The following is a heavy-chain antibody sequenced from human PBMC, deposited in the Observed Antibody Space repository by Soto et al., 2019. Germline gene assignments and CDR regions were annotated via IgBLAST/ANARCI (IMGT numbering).Heavy chain of an antibody. CDR3: AKAYQVWFSSGYYYFGY. J-gene: IGHJ4*02. V-gene: IGHV3-30*18. Sequence: GGSLRLSCAASGFTFSSYGMHWVRQAPGKGLEWVAVISYDGSNKYYADSVKGRFTISRDNAKNTLYLQLNSLRADDTAVYYCAKAYQVWFSSGYYYFGYWGQGTLVTVSS. D-gene: IGHD3-22*01. CDR1: GFTFSSYG. CDR2: ISYDGSNK.